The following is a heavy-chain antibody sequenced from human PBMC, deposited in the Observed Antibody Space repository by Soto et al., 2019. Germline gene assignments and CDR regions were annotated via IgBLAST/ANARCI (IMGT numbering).Heavy chain of an antibody. D-gene: IGHD4-4*01. CDR2: ISSSSSYI. Sequence: GGSLRLSCAASGFTFSSYSMNWVRQAPGKGLEWVSSISSSSSYIYSADSVKGRFTISRDNAKNSLYLQMNSLRDEDTAVYYCEREDYSNFDYWGQGTLVTVSS. CDR1: GFTFSSYS. J-gene: IGHJ4*02. V-gene: IGHV3-21*01. CDR3: EREDYSNFDY.